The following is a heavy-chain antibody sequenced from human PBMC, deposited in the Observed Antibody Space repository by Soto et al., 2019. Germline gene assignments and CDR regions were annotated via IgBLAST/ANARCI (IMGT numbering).Heavy chain of an antibody. D-gene: IGHD2-2*01. V-gene: IGHV1-24*01. CDR3: ARLDLGYCISTSCPPYYYYYGMDV. Sequence: ASVKVSCKVSGYTLTELSMHWVRQAPGKGLEWMGGFDPEDGETIYAQKFQGRATMTEDTSTDTAYMELSSLRSEDTAVYYCARLDLGYCISTSCPPYYYYYGMDVWGQGTTVTVSS. J-gene: IGHJ6*02. CDR2: FDPEDGET. CDR1: GYTLTELS.